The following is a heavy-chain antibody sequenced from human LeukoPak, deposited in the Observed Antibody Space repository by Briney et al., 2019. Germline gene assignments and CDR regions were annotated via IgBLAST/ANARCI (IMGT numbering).Heavy chain of an antibody. J-gene: IGHJ6*03. CDR2: IYYSGST. CDR3: ARATYDFWSGYLHYYYYYMDV. D-gene: IGHD3-3*01. CDR1: GGSISSYY. Sequence: SETLSLTCTVSGGSISSYYWSWIRQPPGKGLDWIGYIYYSGSTNYNPSLKSRVTIPVDTSKNQFSLKLSSVTAADTAVYYCARATYDFWSGYLHYYYYYMDVWGKGTTVTVSS. V-gene: IGHV4-59*01.